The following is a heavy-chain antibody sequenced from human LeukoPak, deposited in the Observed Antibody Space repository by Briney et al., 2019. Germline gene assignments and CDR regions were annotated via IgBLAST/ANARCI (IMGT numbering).Heavy chain of an antibody. CDR1: GGSISSYY. J-gene: IGHJ4*02. V-gene: IGHV4-59*01. CDR3: ARVGMGYYDSSGYYRPYYFDY. D-gene: IGHD3-22*01. Sequence: QTSETLSPACTVSGGSISSYYWSWIRQPPGKGLEWIGYIYYSGSTNYNPSLKSRVTISVDASKNQFSLKLSSVTAADTAVYYCARVGMGYYDSSGYYRPYYFDYWGQGTLVTVSS. CDR2: IYYSGST.